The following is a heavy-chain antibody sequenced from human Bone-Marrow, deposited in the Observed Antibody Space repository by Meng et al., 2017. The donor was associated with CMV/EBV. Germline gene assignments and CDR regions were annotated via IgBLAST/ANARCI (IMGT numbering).Heavy chain of an antibody. D-gene: IGHD2-2*01. J-gene: IGHJ5*02. V-gene: IGHV1-2*02. CDR1: GYTFTGYY. CDR3: ARYCSSTSCYVWFDP. CDR2: INPNSGGT. Sequence: ASVKVSCKASGYTFTGYYIHWVRQAPGQGLEWMGWINPNSGGTNYAQKFQGRVTMTRDTSISTAYMELSRLRSDDTAVYYCARYCSSTSCYVWFDPWGQGTVVTVSS.